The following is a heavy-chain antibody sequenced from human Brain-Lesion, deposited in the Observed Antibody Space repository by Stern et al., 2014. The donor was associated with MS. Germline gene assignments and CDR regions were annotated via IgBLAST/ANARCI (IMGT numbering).Heavy chain of an antibody. CDR1: GGSVSSTSYA. V-gene: IGHV4-39*01. CDR3: AGEEDIRYCSGGSCTGNWFDP. CDR2: IYYSGNT. J-gene: IGHJ5*02. D-gene: IGHD2-15*01. Sequence: MQLVESGPGLVKPSETLSLTCTVAGGSVSSTSYAWAWIRQPPGKGLEWIGTIYYSGNTYYSPSLKSRLTISLAASKNQFPLQRSSGTAADTAVYYCAGEEDIRYCSGGSCTGNWFDPWGQGTLVTVSS.